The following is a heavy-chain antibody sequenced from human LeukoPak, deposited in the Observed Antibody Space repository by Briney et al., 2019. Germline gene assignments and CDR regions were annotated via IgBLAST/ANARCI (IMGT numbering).Heavy chain of an antibody. CDR1: GGSISNYY. J-gene: IGHJ4*02. Sequence: PSETLSLTCTISGGSISNYYWSWIRQTPGKGLEWIGYIYYSGSTNYNPSLKSRVTISVDTSKNQFSLKLSSVTAADTAVYYCAREGYSGYDLWDPFDYWGQGTLVTVSS. D-gene: IGHD5-12*01. V-gene: IGHV4-59*12. CDR3: AREGYSGYDLWDPFDY. CDR2: IYYSGST.